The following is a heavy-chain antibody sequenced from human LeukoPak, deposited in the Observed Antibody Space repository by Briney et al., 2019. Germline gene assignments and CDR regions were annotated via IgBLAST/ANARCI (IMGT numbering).Heavy chain of an antibody. CDR1: GFTFSDSG. Sequence: PGGSLRLSCAASGFTFSDSGMHWVRQASGKGLEWVGHIRSKADSYATVYAASVKGRFTITRDDSENTAYLQMNSLKTEDTAVYYCATFPSGSWSAYWGRGTLVTVSS. CDR2: IRSKADSYAT. V-gene: IGHV3-73*01. D-gene: IGHD1-26*01. CDR3: ATFPSGSWSAY. J-gene: IGHJ4*02.